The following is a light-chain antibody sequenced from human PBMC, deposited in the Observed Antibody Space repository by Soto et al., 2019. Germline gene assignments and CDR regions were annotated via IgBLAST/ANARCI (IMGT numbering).Light chain of an antibody. CDR3: ETWDSNTHV. CDR2: LDGSGSY. CDR1: SGHSSYI. V-gene: IGLV4-60*03. Sequence: QPVLTQSSSASASLGSSVKLTFTLSSGHSSYIIAWHQQQPGKAPRYLMKLDGSGSYNKGSGVPDRFSGSSSGADRYLTIANLQSEDEADYYCETWDSNTHVFGTGTKRIV. J-gene: IGLJ1*01.